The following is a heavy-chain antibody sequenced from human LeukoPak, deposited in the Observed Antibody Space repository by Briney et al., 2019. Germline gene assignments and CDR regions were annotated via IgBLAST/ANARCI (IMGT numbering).Heavy chain of an antibody. CDR2: IYYSGST. Sequence: KSSETLSLTCTVSGGSISSSNYFWGWIRQPPGKGLEWIGSIYYSGSTYYNPSLKSRVTISVDTSKNQFSLKLSSVTAADTAVYYCATGRITIFGVVIIPDAFDIWGQGTMVTVSS. CDR3: ATGRITIFGVVIIPDAFDI. V-gene: IGHV4-39*01. D-gene: IGHD3-3*01. J-gene: IGHJ3*02. CDR1: GGSISSSNYF.